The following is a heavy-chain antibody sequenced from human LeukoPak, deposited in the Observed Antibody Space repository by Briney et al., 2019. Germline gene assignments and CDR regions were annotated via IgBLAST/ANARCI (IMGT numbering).Heavy chain of an antibody. D-gene: IGHD3-10*01. CDR3: ARDRGAAGWFDP. CDR1: GGSISSGSYY. V-gene: IGHV4-61*02. J-gene: IGHJ5*02. Sequence: SEILSLTCTVSGGSISSGSYYWSWIRQPAGKGLEWIGRIYTSGSTNYNPSLKSRVTISVDTSKNQFSLKLSSVTAADTAVYYCARDRGAAGWFDPWGQGTLVTVSS. CDR2: IYTSGST.